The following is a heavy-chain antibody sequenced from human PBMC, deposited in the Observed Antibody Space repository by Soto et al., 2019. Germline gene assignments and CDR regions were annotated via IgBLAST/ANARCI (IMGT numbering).Heavy chain of an antibody. CDR1: GGYISSYY. Sequence: PSETLSLTCIVSGGYISSYYWSWFRQPPGKGLEWIGYIFYSGNTNYNPSLRSRVTISVDTSKNQFSLKLSSVTAADTAVYYCARDSGYGDPFDYWGQGTLVTVS. D-gene: IGHD4-17*01. CDR2: IFYSGNT. CDR3: ARDSGYGDPFDY. V-gene: IGHV4-59*01. J-gene: IGHJ4*02.